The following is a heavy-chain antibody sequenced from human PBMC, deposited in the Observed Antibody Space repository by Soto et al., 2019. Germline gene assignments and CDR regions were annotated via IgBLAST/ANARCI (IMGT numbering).Heavy chain of an antibody. CDR2: INAGNGNT. Sequence: QVQLVQSGAEVKKPGASVKVSCKASGYTFTSYAMHWVRQAPGQRLEWMGWINAGNGNTKYSQKFQGRVTITRDTTASTAYMELSSLGSEDTAVYYCARDPGSMVRGVIIHYYSSGMDVWGQGTTVTVSS. CDR1: GYTFTSYA. J-gene: IGHJ6*02. D-gene: IGHD3-10*01. V-gene: IGHV1-3*01. CDR3: ARDPGSMVRGVIIHYYSSGMDV.